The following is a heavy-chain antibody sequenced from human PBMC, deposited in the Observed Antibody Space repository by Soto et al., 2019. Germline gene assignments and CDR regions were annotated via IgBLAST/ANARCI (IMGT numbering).Heavy chain of an antibody. Sequence: QLQLQESGPGLVKPSETLSLTCTVSGGSISSSDFYWGWLRQTPGKGLEFIGSMYYSGSTYYNPSLKSRLTISVDTSKNQFTLKWISVTAADTAVYYCAVVDSTGNWFDPWGEGALVTVSS. CDR2: MYYSGST. J-gene: IGHJ5*02. D-gene: IGHD6-25*01. CDR1: GGSISSSDFY. V-gene: IGHV4-39*01. CDR3: AVVDSTGNWFDP.